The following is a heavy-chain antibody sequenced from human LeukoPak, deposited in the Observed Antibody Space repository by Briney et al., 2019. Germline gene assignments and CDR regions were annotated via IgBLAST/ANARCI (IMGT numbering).Heavy chain of an antibody. V-gene: IGHV4-34*01. J-gene: IGHJ4*02. CDR1: GGSISGYY. D-gene: IGHD3-22*01. CDR2: INHSGRT. CDR3: ARLRRYYYDSSGPPDY. Sequence: SETLSLTCTVSGGSISGYYWSWIRQPPGKGLDWIGDINHSGRTNNNPSLKSRVTISADTSKNQFSLKLSSVTAADTAVYYCARLRRYYYDSSGPPDYWGQGTLVTVSS.